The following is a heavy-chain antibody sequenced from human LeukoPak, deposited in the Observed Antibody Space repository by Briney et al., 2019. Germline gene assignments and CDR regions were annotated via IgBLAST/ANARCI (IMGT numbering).Heavy chain of an antibody. V-gene: IGHV3-30-3*01. Sequence: PGGSLRLSCAASGFTFSGYPIHWVRQAPGKGLEWVAVISYDGSNKYYADSVKGRFTISRDNSKNTLYLQMNSLRAEDTAVYYCARDPAFTIAVAGTLDYWGQGTLVTVSS. CDR2: ISYDGSNK. D-gene: IGHD6-19*01. J-gene: IGHJ4*02. CDR3: ARDPAFTIAVAGTLDY. CDR1: GFTFSGYP.